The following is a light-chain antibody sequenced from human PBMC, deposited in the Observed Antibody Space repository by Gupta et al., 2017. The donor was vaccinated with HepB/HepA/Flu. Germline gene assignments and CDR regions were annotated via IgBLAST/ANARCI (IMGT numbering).Light chain of an antibody. CDR1: RSISSTF. Sequence: EIVLTQSPGTLSLSPGERATLSCWASRSISSTFLAWYQQKPGQAPRLLISGASSRATGIPDRFSGSGSGTDFTLSISRLEAEDFAVYYCQQYGDSPLTFGGGTKVEIK. CDR2: GAS. J-gene: IGKJ4*01. V-gene: IGKV3-20*01. CDR3: QQYGDSPLT.